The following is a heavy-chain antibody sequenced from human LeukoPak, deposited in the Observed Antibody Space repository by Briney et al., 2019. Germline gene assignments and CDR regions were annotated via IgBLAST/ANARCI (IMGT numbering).Heavy chain of an antibody. CDR3: ARGGRGIAARRGKYYFDY. CDR1: GGSISSYY. V-gene: IGHV4-59*01. Sequence: SETLSLTCTVSGGSISSYYWSWIRQPPGKGLEWIGYIYYSGSTNYNPSLKSRVTISVDTSKNQFSLKLSSVTAADTAVYYCARGGRGIAARRGKYYFDYWGQGTLVTVSS. J-gene: IGHJ4*02. D-gene: IGHD6-6*01. CDR2: IYYSGST.